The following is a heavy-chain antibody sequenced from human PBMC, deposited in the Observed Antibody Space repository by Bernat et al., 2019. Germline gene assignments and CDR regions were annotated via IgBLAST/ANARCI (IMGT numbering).Heavy chain of an antibody. CDR3: ARVEGSSGWSFDC. J-gene: IGHJ4*02. V-gene: IGHV3-33*01. Sequence: QVQLVESGGGVVQPGRSLRLSCAASGFTFSSYSMHWVRQAPGKGLEWVAVIWYDGSNKYYADSVKGRFTTSRDNSKNTLDLQMNSLRAEDTAVYYCARVEGSSGWSFDCWGQGTLVTVSS. CDR2: IWYDGSNK. CDR1: GFTFSSYS. D-gene: IGHD6-19*01.